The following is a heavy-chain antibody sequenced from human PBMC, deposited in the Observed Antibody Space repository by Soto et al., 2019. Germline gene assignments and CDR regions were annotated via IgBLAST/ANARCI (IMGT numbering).Heavy chain of an antibody. CDR3: ARDKQLSLYYYYYGMDV. J-gene: IGHJ6*02. Sequence: QVQLVQSGAEVKKPGSSVKVSCKASGGTFSSYAISWVRQAPGQGLEWMGGIIPIFGTANYAQKFQGRVTITADESTSTAYIELSSLRSEDTAVYYCARDKQLSLYYYYYGMDVWGQGTTVTVSS. D-gene: IGHD5-18*01. CDR1: GGTFSSYA. V-gene: IGHV1-69*01. CDR2: IIPIFGTA.